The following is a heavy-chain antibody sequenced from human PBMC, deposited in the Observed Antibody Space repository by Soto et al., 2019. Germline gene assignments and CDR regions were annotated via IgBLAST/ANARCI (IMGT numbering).Heavy chain of an antibody. D-gene: IGHD3-22*01. V-gene: IGHV4-61*01. Sequence: PSETLSLTCTVSGGSISNENYYWNWIRQPPGKGLEWIGYIYYSGNTYYNPSLKSRVTISVDTSKNQFSLKLSSVTAADTAVYYCARVRYEGNYYDSESWFNPWGQGTLVTVSS. CDR2: IYYSGNT. CDR1: GGSISNENYY. J-gene: IGHJ5*02. CDR3: ARVRYEGNYYDSESWFNP.